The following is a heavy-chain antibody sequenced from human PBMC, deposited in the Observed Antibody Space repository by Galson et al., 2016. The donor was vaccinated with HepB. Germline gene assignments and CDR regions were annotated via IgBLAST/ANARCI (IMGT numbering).Heavy chain of an antibody. J-gene: IGHJ6*02. Sequence: SVKVSCKASGGTFKTYVISWVRQAPGQGLEWMGQIIPIFGTSNYAQQFQGRVTITADESTSTTSMELSSLRSEDTAVYYCAKRGSGISGLDVWGQGTTVTVSS. CDR1: GGTFKTYV. CDR3: AKRGSGISGLDV. CDR2: IIPIFGTS. D-gene: IGHD1-1*01. V-gene: IGHV1-69*13.